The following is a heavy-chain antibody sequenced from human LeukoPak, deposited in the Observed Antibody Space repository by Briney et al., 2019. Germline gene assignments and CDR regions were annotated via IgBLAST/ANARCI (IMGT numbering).Heavy chain of an antibody. Sequence: RGSLRLSCAASGFSFSSFGLHWVRQAPGKGLEWVAFIRYDGNNKYFADSVKGRFTISRGNSKNTVYLQMNSLRPEDTAVYHCAKDTGDYYDTSGNYYAGWFDPWGQGTLITVSS. CDR3: AKDTGDYYDTSGNYYAGWFDP. J-gene: IGHJ5*02. V-gene: IGHV3-30*02. CDR2: IRYDGNNK. D-gene: IGHD3-22*01. CDR1: GFSFSSFG.